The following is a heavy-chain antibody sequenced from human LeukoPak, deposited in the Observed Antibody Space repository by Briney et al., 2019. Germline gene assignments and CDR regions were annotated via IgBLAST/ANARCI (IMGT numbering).Heavy chain of an antibody. J-gene: IGHJ4*02. CDR3: AGHHPRNTVDF. D-gene: IGHD2/OR15-2a*01. V-gene: IGHV4-59*08. Sequence: SETLSLTCTVSGDSITSYYWSCIRQPPGEGPEWIGYIFHTGNTNYKPSLKSRVSMSLDTSKSQISLRLNSVTAADTAVYYCAGHHPRNTVDFWGQGTLVTVSS. CDR2: IFHTGNT. CDR1: GDSITSYY.